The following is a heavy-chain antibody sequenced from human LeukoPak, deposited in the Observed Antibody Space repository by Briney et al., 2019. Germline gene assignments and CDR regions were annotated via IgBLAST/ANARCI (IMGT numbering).Heavy chain of an antibody. J-gene: IGHJ5*02. V-gene: IGHV4-39*07. D-gene: IGHD6-13*01. CDR2: IFYSGST. CDR1: GGSISSSSYY. CDR3: ARAWIAAAGYNWFDP. Sequence: PSETLSLTCTVSGGSISSSSYYWGWIRQPPGKGLEWIGHIFYSGSTYYNPSLKSRVTISVDTSKNQFSLKLSSVTAADTAVYYCARAWIAAAGYNWFDPWGQGTLVTVSS.